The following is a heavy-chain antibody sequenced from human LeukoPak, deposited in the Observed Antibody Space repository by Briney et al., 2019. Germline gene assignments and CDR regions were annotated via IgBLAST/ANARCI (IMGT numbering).Heavy chain of an antibody. CDR2: INPKSGGT. J-gene: IGHJ3*02. D-gene: IGHD1-14*01. CDR3: ARSPRKHAFDI. V-gene: IGHV1-2*02. CDR1: GYIFTDYY. Sequence: ASVKVSCKTSGYIFTDYYIHWVRQAPGQGLEWMGWINPKSGGTNYGQNFQGRLTMTRDTSISTAYMDLSRLTSDDTAVYYCARSPRKHAFDIWGQGTMVTVSS.